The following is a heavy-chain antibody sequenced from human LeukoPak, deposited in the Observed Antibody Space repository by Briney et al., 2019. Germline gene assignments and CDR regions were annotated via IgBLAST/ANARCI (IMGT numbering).Heavy chain of an antibody. CDR3: ARERRLTGTTVWFDP. V-gene: IGHV4-4*02. CDR2: IYHSGST. Sequence: PSGTLSLTCAVSGAPISSNNWWWSWVRQPPGKGLEWIGEIYHSGSTNYNPSLKSRVTMSVDKSKNQFSLKLSSVTAADTAVYYCARERRLTGTTVWFDPWGQGTLVTVSS. D-gene: IGHD1-7*01. CDR1: GAPISSNNW. J-gene: IGHJ5*02.